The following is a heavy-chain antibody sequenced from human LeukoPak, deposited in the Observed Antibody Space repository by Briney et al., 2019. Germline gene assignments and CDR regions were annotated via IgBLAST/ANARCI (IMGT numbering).Heavy chain of an antibody. CDR3: ARGRVVVEGFDY. Sequence: ASVKVSCKASGGTFSSYAISWVRQAPGQGLEWMGRIIPILGIANYAQKSQGRVTITADKSTSTAYMELSSLRSEDTAVYYCARGRVVVEGFDYWGQGTLVTVSS. J-gene: IGHJ4*02. D-gene: IGHD3-22*01. V-gene: IGHV1-69*04. CDR1: GGTFSSYA. CDR2: IIPILGIA.